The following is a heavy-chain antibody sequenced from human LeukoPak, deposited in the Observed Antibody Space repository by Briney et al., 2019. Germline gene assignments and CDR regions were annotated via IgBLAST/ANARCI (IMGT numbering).Heavy chain of an antibody. V-gene: IGHV3-23*01. CDR3: AKVGTERWGFYDSSCYPDY. J-gene: IGHJ4*02. D-gene: IGHD3-22*01. CDR1: GFTFSSYA. CDR2: ISGGGGRR. Sequence: GGSLRLSCAASGFTFSSYAMSWVRQPPGKGLEWVSAISGGGGRRYYADAVKGGFTIYRDNSKNTLYLQMNSLRAEDTAVYYCAKVGTERWGFYDSSCYPDYWGQGTLVTVSS.